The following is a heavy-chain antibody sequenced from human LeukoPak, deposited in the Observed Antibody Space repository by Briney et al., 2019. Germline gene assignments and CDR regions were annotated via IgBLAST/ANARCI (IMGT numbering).Heavy chain of an antibody. J-gene: IGHJ4*02. D-gene: IGHD5/OR15-5a*01. CDR1: GVTFSSYW. CDR3: ARVSVCQRCHVDY. CDR2: ISPDGSSA. V-gene: IGHV3-74*01. Sequence: GGSLTLSCAAFGVTFSSYWMHWVRQAPGKGLVWVSRISPDGSSALYADSVKGRFTISRDNAKNTLYLQMNSLRGDDTAVYYCARVSVCQRCHVDYWGQGTLVTVSS.